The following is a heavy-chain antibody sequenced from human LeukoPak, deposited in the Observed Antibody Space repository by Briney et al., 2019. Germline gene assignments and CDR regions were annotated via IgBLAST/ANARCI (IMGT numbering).Heavy chain of an antibody. CDR2: VSYDGGNT. V-gene: IGHV3-33*01. CDR1: GFTFGSYA. D-gene: IGHD2-8*02. CDR3: VRDVGVGTGIYYYFDY. J-gene: IGHJ4*02. Sequence: GGSLTLSCAASGFTFGSYAMHWVRQAPGKGLEWVGLVSYDGGNTYYEDSVRGRFSISRDNSKNTVYLQMNSPRADDSAVYYCVRDVGVGTGIYYYFDYWGQGTLVTVSS.